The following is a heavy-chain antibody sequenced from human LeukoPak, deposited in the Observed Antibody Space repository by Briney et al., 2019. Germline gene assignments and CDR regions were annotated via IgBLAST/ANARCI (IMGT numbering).Heavy chain of an antibody. CDR1: GYSITSGYD. V-gene: IGHV4-38-2*02. Sequence: SETLSLTCSVSGYSITSGYDWGWIRQPPGRGLEWIASIYYRRTTYYNPSLKSRVTMSVDTSKNQFSLKLSSVTAADTAVYYCAREMRQLTKLTFDYWGQGTLVTVSS. D-gene: IGHD6-13*01. CDR2: IYYRRTT. J-gene: IGHJ4*02. CDR3: AREMRQLTKLTFDY.